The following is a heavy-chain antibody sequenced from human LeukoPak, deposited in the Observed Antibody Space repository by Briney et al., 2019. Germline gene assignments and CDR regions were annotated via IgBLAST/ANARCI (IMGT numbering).Heavy chain of an antibody. CDR3: ARDPSNTSGWYIYFDY. D-gene: IGHD6-19*01. CDR2: ISTYNGDT. Sequence: ASVKVSCKASGYTFKIYAISWVRQAPGQGLERMGWISTYNGDTKYAQKFQGRVTMTTDTSTSTAYMELRSLRSDDTAVYYCARDPSNTSGWYIYFDYWGQGALVTVSS. J-gene: IGHJ4*02. CDR1: GYTFKIYA. V-gene: IGHV1-18*01.